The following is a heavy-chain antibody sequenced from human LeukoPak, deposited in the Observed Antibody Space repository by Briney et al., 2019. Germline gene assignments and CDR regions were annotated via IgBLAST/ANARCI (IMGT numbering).Heavy chain of an antibody. CDR1: GGSTTTGDYY. D-gene: IGHD6-19*01. V-gene: IGHV4-61*02. CDR2: IYTSGST. CDR3: ARGGAVADYYYYYMDV. J-gene: IGHJ6*03. Sequence: SETLSLTCSVSGGSTTTGDYYCSWIRQPAGKGLEWIGRIYTSGSTNYNPSLKSRVAMSVDTSRNQFSLKLTSVTAADTAVYYCARGGAVADYYYYYMDVWGKGTTVTVSS.